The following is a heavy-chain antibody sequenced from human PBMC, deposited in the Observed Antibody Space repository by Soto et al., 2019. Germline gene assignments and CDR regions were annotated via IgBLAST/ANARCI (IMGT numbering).Heavy chain of an antibody. Sequence: SETLSLTCTVSGDAIYIGGYYWTWIRQHPGKCLEWIGYIYHTGKTYYNPSLESRVTMSVDTSKNQFSLKLASVTAADTAVYYCARDGSGPANRIDPWGQGTLVTVSS. CDR3: ARDGSGPANRIDP. J-gene: IGHJ5*02. CDR2: IYHTGKT. CDR1: GDAIYIGGYY. V-gene: IGHV4-31*03. D-gene: IGHD2-15*01.